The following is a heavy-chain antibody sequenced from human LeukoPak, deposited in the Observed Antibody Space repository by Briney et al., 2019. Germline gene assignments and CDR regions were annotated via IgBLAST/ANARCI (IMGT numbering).Heavy chain of an antibody. V-gene: IGHV3-33*01. D-gene: IGHD6-19*01. J-gene: IGHJ4*02. CDR3: ARDHYSSGWPHDY. CDR1: GFTFSGYD. Sequence: GRSLRLSCAASGFTFSGYDMHWVRQAPGKGLEWVALIWYDGSNKYYADSVKGRFTISRDNSKNTLYLQMNSLRAEDTAVYYCARDHYSSGWPHDYWGQGTLVTVSS. CDR2: IWYDGSNK.